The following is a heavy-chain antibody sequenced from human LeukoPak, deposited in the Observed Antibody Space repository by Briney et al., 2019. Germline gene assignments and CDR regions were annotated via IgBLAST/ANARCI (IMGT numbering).Heavy chain of an antibody. D-gene: IGHD3-10*01. Sequence: SVKVSCKASGGTFSNYAISWVRQAPGQGLEWMGGIIPIFPTANYAQKFQGRVTITADESTSTAYMELSSLRSEDTAVYYCARDRLTMVRGVQYYYYMDVWGKGTTVTVSS. CDR3: ARDRLTMVRGVQYYYYMDV. CDR1: GGTFSNYA. J-gene: IGHJ6*03. CDR2: IIPIFPTA. V-gene: IGHV1-69*13.